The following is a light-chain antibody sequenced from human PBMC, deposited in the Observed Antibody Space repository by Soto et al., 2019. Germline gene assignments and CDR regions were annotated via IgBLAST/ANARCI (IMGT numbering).Light chain of an antibody. J-gene: IGLJ1*01. CDR1: SSDVGGYNY. CDR3: SSYPSSSAYV. V-gene: IGLV2-14*03. CDR2: DVN. Sequence: QSALTQPASVSGSPGQSITISCTGTSSDVGGYNYVSWYQQHPGKAPKLMIYDVNNRPSGVSNRFSGSKSGNTASLTISGLHAEDEADYYCSSYPSSSAYVFGTGTKVTVL.